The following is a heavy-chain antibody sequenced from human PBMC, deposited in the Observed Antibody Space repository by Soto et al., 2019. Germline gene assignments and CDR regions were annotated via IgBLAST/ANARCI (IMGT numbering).Heavy chain of an antibody. D-gene: IGHD3-10*01. CDR2: IYHRGTT. CDR3: ARAIRRGGGFDY. J-gene: IGHJ4*02. V-gene: IGHV4-59*01. Sequence: QVQLQESGPGLVKPSETLSLTCTVSGGSISSYYWSWIRQPPGKGLEWIGYIYHRGTTNYSPSLKSRVTMSAEMCKNQFSLKLSSVTVADTAVYYCARAIRRGGGFDYWGQGTLVTVSS. CDR1: GGSISSYY.